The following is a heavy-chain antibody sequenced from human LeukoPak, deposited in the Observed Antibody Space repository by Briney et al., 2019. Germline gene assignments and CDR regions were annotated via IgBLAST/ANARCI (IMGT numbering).Heavy chain of an antibody. D-gene: IGHD2-2*01. J-gene: IGHJ6*04. V-gene: IGHV3-21*01. Sequence: GGSLRLSCAASGFTLSSYSMNWVRQAPGKGLEWVSSISSSSSYIYYADSVKGRFTISRDNAKNSLYLQMNSLRAEDTAVYYCARVVPAATSLGMDVWGKGTTVTVSS. CDR2: ISSSSSYI. CDR1: GFTLSSYS. CDR3: ARVVPAATSLGMDV.